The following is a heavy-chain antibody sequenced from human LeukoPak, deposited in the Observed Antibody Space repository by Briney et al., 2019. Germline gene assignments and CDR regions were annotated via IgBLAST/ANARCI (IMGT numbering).Heavy chain of an antibody. J-gene: IGHJ3*02. CDR1: GYTFTGYY. D-gene: IGHD4-23*01. CDR3: ARGHPDDYGGNSGAFDI. V-gene: IGHV1-2*02. CDR2: INPNSGGT. Sequence: ASVKVSCKASGYTFTGYYMHWVRQAPGQGLEWMGWINPNSGGTNYAQNFQGRVSMTRDTSINTAYMELSRLRSDDTAVYYCARGHPDDYGGNSGAFDIWGQGTMVTVSS.